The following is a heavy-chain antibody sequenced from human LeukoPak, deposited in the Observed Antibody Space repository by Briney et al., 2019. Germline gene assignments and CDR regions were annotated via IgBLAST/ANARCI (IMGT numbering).Heavy chain of an antibody. CDR3: ARRGTMAVPAAWFDP. Sequence: PGGSLRLSCAASGFTFSDYYMSWIRQAPGKGLEWVSYISSSGSTIYYADSVKGRFTISRDNAKNSLYLQMNNLRAEDTAVYYCARRGTMAVPAAWFDPWGQGTLVTVSS. D-gene: IGHD4/OR15-4a*01. J-gene: IGHJ5*02. CDR1: GFTFSDYY. V-gene: IGHV3-11*01. CDR2: ISSSGSTI.